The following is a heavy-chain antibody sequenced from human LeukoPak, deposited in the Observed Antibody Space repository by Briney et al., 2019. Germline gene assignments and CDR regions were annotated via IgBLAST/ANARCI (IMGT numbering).Heavy chain of an antibody. J-gene: IGHJ6*03. CDR3: ARGPNYGSGRLYYYYMDV. Sequence: SETLSLTCTVSGGSISSYYWSWIRQPPGKGLEWIGYIYYSGSTNYNPSLKSRVTISVDTSKNQFSLKLSSVTAADTAVYYCARGPNYGSGRLYYYYMDVWGKGTTVTVSS. CDR1: GGSISSYY. V-gene: IGHV4-59*01. CDR2: IYYSGST. D-gene: IGHD3-10*01.